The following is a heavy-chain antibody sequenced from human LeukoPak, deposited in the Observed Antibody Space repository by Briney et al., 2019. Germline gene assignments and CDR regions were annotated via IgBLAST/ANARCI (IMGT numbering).Heavy chain of an antibody. D-gene: IGHD6-19*01. CDR2: ISGSGGST. Sequence: TGGSLRLSCAASGFTFSSYAMSWVRQAPGKGLEWVSAISGSGGSTYYADSVKGRFTISRDNAKNSLYLRMNSLRAEDTAVYYCARVGVRYSSGGTFDYWGQGTLVTVSS. CDR1: GFTFSSYA. J-gene: IGHJ4*02. CDR3: ARVGVRYSSGGTFDY. V-gene: IGHV3-23*01.